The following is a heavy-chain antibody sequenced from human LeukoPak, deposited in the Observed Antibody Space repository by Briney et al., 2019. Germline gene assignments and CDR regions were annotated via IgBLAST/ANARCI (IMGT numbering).Heavy chain of an antibody. D-gene: IGHD3-22*01. CDR3: ARGGVVWLLLGYDAFDI. CDR2: INPSGGST. V-gene: IGHV1-46*01. J-gene: IGHJ3*02. CDR1: GYTFTSYY. Sequence: RASVKVSCKASGYTFTSYYMHWVRQAPGQGLEWMGIINPSGGSTSYAQKFQGRVTMTRDTSTSTVYMELSSLRSEDTAVYYCARGGVVWLLLGYDAFDIWGQGTMVTVSS.